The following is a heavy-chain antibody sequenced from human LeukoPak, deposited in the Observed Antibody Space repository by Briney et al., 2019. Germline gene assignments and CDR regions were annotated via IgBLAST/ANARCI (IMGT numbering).Heavy chain of an antibody. D-gene: IGHD3-10*01. CDR3: ARSQDVLLWFGESVNWFDP. Sequence: SETLSLTCTVSGGSISSYYWSWIRQPPGKGLEWIGYIYYSGSTNYNPPLKSRVPISVDTSKNQFSLKLSSVTAADTAVYYCARSQDVLLWFGESVNWFDPWGQGTLVTVSS. CDR1: GGSISSYY. V-gene: IGHV4-59*01. CDR2: IYYSGST. J-gene: IGHJ5*02.